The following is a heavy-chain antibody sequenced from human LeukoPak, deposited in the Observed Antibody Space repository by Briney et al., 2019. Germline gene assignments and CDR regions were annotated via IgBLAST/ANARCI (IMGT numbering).Heavy chain of an antibody. V-gene: IGHV1-69*04. D-gene: IGHD7-27*01. CDR2: IIPILGIA. CDR1: GGTFSSYA. CDR3: ASGNSAAEPNSGYYYGMDV. Sequence: SVKVSCKASGGTFSSYAISWVRQAPGQGLEWMGRIIPILGIANYAQKFQGRVTITADKSTSTAYMEPSSLRSEDTAVYYCASGNSAAEPNSGYYYGMDVWGQGTTVTVSS. J-gene: IGHJ6*02.